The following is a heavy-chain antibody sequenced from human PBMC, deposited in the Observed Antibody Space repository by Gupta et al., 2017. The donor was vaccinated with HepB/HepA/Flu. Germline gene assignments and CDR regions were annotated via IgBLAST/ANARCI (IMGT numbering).Heavy chain of an antibody. CDR2: IYYSGST. D-gene: IGHD5-12*01. CDR1: GGSISSSSYY. CDR3: VRHGGDIVATIRFDP. J-gene: IGHJ5*02. Sequence: QLRLQESGPGLVKPSETLSLTCTVSGGSISSSSYYWGWIRQPPGKGLEWIGSIYYSGSTYYNPSLKSRVTISVDTSKNQVSLKLSSVTAADTAVYYCVRHGGDIVATIRFDPWGQGTLVTVYS. V-gene: IGHV4-39*01.